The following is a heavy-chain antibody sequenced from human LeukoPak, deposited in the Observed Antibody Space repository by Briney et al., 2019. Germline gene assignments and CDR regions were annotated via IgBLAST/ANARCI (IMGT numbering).Heavy chain of an antibody. Sequence: PGRSLRLSCAASGFTFSSYAMHWVRQAPGKGLEWVAVISYDGSNKYYADSVKGRFTISRDNSKNTLYLQMNSLRAEDTAVYYCARDRGYCSSTSCYGSQGMDVWGQGTTVTVSS. CDR1: GFTFSSYA. CDR3: ARDRGYCSSTSCYGSQGMDV. V-gene: IGHV3-30-3*01. D-gene: IGHD2-2*01. CDR2: ISYDGSNK. J-gene: IGHJ6*02.